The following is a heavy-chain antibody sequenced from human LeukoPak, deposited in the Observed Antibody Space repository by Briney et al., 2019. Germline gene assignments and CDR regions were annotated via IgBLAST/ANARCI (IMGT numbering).Heavy chain of an antibody. Sequence: SETLSLTCAVYGGSFSGYYWSWIRQPPGKGLEWIGEINHSGSTNYNPSLKSRVTISVDTSKNQFSLKLSSVTAADTAVYYCARGPPRGIFGVVPYYYYGMDVWGQGTRSPSP. J-gene: IGHJ6*02. CDR3: ARGPPRGIFGVVPYYYYGMDV. CDR1: GGSFSGYY. CDR2: INHSGST. D-gene: IGHD3-3*01. V-gene: IGHV4-34*01.